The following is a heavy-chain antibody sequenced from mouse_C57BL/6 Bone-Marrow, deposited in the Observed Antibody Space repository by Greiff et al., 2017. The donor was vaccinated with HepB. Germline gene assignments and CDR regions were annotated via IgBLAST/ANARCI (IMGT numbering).Heavy chain of an antibody. CDR3: ARTYYSNYGFAY. V-gene: IGHV1-76*01. J-gene: IGHJ3*01. Sequence: VKLVESGAELVRPGASVKLSCKASGYTFTDYYINWVKQRPGQGLEWIARIYPGSGNTYYNEKFKGKATLTAEKSSSTAYMQLSSLTSEDSAVYFCARTYYSNYGFAYWGQGTLVTVSA. CDR1: GYTFTDYY. CDR2: IYPGSGNT. D-gene: IGHD2-5*01.